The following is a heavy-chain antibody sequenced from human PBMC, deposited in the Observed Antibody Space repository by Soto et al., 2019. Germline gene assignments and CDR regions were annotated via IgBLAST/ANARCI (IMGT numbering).Heavy chain of an antibody. V-gene: IGHV4-31*03. Sequence: SETLSLTCTVSGGSISSGGYYWSWIRQHPGKGLEWIGYIYYSGSTYYNPSLKSRVTISVDTSKNQFSLKLSSVTAADTAVYYCASKRELIEGFDDWGQGTRVTVAS. D-gene: IGHD1-26*01. J-gene: IGHJ4*02. CDR3: ASKRELIEGFDD. CDR2: IYYSGST. CDR1: GGSISSGGYY.